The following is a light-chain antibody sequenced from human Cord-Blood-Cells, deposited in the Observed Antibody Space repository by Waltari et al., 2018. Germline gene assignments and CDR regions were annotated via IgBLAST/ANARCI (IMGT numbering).Light chain of an antibody. CDR3: QAWDSSYVV. Sequence: SYELTQPPSVSVSPGQTASITCSGDKLGDKYACWYQQKPGQSPVLVIYQDSKRPSGIPERFSGSNSGNTATVSISGTQAMDEADYYGQAWDSSYVVFGGGTKLTVL. CDR1: KLGDKY. V-gene: IGLV3-1*01. CDR2: QDS. J-gene: IGLJ2*01.